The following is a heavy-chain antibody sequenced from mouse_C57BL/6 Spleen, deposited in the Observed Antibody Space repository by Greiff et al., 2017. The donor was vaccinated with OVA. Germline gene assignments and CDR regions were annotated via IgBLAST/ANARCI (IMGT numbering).Heavy chain of an antibody. CDR2: INPYNGGT. CDR1: GYTFTDYY. J-gene: IGHJ2*01. Sequence: EVKVVESGPVLVKPGASVKMSCKASGYTFTDYYMNWVKQSHGKSLEWIGVINPYNGGTSYNQKFKGKATLTVDKSSSTAYMELNSLTSEDSAVYYCARGLLRGDFDYWGQGTTLTVSS. CDR3: ARGLLRGDFDY. D-gene: IGHD1-1*01. V-gene: IGHV1-19*01.